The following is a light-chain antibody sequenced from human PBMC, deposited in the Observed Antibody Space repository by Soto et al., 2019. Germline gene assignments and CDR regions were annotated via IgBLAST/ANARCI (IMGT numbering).Light chain of an antibody. CDR3: QQRSNWPPIT. CDR2: DAS. J-gene: IGKJ5*01. Sequence: EIVLTQSPATLSLSRGERATLSCRASQTVKKFLAWYHQKPGQPPRLLIYDASNRATGIPDRFSGSGSGTDFTLTVSSLEPEDSGVYFCQQRSNWPPITFGQGTRLEIK. V-gene: IGKV3-11*01. CDR1: QTVKKF.